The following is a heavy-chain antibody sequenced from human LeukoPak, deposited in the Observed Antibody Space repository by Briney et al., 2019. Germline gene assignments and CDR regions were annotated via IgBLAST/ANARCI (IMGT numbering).Heavy chain of an antibody. D-gene: IGHD1-26*01. CDR1: GFTFSNYA. Sequence: GGSLRPSCAASGFTFSNYAMHWVRQAPGKGLEWVADISFDGNRKNYADSVKGRFTISRDNSKNTLYLEMNSLRAEDTAVFYCARDRRWELDYWGQGTLVTVSS. CDR3: ARDRRWELDY. V-gene: IGHV3-30-3*01. J-gene: IGHJ4*02. CDR2: ISFDGNRK.